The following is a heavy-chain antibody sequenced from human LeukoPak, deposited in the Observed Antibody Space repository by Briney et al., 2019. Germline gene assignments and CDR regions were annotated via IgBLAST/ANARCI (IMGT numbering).Heavy chain of an antibody. D-gene: IGHD3-10*01. J-gene: IGHJ4*02. CDR3: LRGLYGLGWDY. Sequence: GGSLRLSCSASRFTFSNFNMHWVRQAPGKGLQFVSGITSDGGSIDYADSVRGRFTISRDNSKNTLYRRMTNLRVEDTALYYCLRGLYGLGWDYWGPGTLVAVSS. CDR1: RFTFSNFN. CDR2: ITSDGGSI. V-gene: IGHV3-64D*06.